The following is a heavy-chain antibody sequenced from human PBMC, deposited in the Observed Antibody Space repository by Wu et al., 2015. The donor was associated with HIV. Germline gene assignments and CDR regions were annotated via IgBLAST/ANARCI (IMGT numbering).Heavy chain of an antibody. V-gene: IGHV1-8*01. CDR1: GYTFTSYD. CDR3: ARGLVLGPAALRIFVY. D-gene: IGHD2-2*01. Sequence: QVQLVQSGTEVKKPGASVKVSCTASGYTFTSYDINWVRQAPGQGLQWMGWMNPNSGNTGFARMFQGRVSMTRNTSISAAYMDLSRLRSDDTALYYCARGLVLGPAALRIFVYWGQGTLVTVSS. J-gene: IGHJ4*02. CDR2: MNPNSGNT.